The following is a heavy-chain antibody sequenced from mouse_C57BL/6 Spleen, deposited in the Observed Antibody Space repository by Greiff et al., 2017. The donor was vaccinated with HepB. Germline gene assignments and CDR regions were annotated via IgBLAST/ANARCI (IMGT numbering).Heavy chain of an antibody. CDR3: ARSLYGNYGLYYAMDY. J-gene: IGHJ4*01. V-gene: IGHV1-59*01. Sequence: QVQLQQPGAELVRPGTSVKLSCKASGYTFTSYWMHWVKQRPGQGLEWIGVIDPSDSYTNYNQKFKGKATLTVDTSSSTAYMQLSSLTSEDSAVYYCARSLYGNYGLYYAMDYWGQGTSVTVSS. CDR1: GYTFTSYW. D-gene: IGHD2-1*01. CDR2: IDPSDSYT.